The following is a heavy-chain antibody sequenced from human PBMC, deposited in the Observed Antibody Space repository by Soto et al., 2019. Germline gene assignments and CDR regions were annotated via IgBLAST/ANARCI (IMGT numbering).Heavy chain of an antibody. CDR2: IYHSGST. D-gene: IGHD3-22*01. Sequence: NPSETLSLTCAVSGGSISSGGYSWSWIRQPPGKGLEWIGYIYHSGSTYYNPSLKSRVTISVDRSKNQFSLKLSSVTAADTAVYYCARDDSSGYYSGGAFDIWGQGTMVT. J-gene: IGHJ3*02. CDR3: ARDDSSGYYSGGAFDI. CDR1: GGSISSGGYS. V-gene: IGHV4-30-2*01.